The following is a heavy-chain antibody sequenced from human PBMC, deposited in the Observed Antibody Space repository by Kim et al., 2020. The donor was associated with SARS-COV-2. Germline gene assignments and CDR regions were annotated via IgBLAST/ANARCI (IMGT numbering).Heavy chain of an antibody. J-gene: IGHJ4*01. CDR2: IYPADSDT. D-gene: IGHD2-15*01. CDR3: ASGEDCSGVGCFSDY. Sequence: GESLKISCEASGYRFAASYYIGWVRQMPGKGLELMGSIYPADSDTRYSPSFQCQVTMSADKSTNTAYLQWSSLRASDTAMYYCASGEDCSGVGCFSDYWG. V-gene: IGHV5-51*01. CDR1: GYRFAASYY.